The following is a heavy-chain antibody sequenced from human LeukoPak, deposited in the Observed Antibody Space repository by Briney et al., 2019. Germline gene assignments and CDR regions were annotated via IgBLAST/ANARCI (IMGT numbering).Heavy chain of an antibody. Sequence: ASVKVPCKASGGTFSSYAISWVQQAPGQGLEWMGGIIPIFGTANYAQKFQGRVTITADESTSTAYMELSSLRSEDTAVYYCARGRNDYGDYGRWYFDLWGRGTLVTVSS. CDR3: ARGRNDYGDYGRWYFDL. CDR1: GGTFSSYA. V-gene: IGHV1-69*13. D-gene: IGHD4-17*01. CDR2: IIPIFGTA. J-gene: IGHJ2*01.